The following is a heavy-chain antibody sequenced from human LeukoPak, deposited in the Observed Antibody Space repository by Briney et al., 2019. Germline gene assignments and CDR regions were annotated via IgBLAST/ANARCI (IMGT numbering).Heavy chain of an antibody. CDR3: VKETRGTTIYY. CDR2: IYRGDAT. D-gene: IGHD5-24*01. CDR1: GFSVSGNY. V-gene: IGHV3-66*01. Sequence: PGGSLRLSCAASGFSVSGNYMSCVRQAPGKGLEWGSVIYRGDATYYADSVKGRFTISRDSFENTVYLQMDSLRAEDTAVYYCVKETRGTTIYYWGQGTLVTVSS. J-gene: IGHJ4*02.